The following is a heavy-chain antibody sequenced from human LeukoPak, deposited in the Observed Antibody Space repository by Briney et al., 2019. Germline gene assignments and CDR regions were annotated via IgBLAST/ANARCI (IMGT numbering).Heavy chain of an antibody. CDR3: ARGSRLRGVYGMDV. D-gene: IGHD3-16*01. V-gene: IGHV4-34*01. CDR2: INDKGGT. CDR1: GGSFNGYY. J-gene: IGHJ6*02. Sequence: SETLSLTCAVSGGSFNGYYWTWIRPSPGKGLEWIGEINDKGGTSYNPSHKSRVTMSVDKSKNQFSLRLTAVSAADTAVFFCARGSRLRGVYGMDVWGQGTTVTVSS.